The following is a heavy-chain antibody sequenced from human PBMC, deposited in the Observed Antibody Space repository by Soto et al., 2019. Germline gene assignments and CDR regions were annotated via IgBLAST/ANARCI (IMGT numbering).Heavy chain of an antibody. J-gene: IGHJ6*02. D-gene: IGHD5-12*01. V-gene: IGHV1-58*01. Sequence: SVKVSCKASGFTFTISAVQWVRQARGPRLEWIGWIVVGSGNTNYAQKFQERVTITRDMSSSTAYMELSSLRSEDTAVYYCAAVGSGYNYYYNGMDVWGQGTTVTVSS. CDR3: AAVGSGYNYYYNGMDV. CDR1: GFTFTISA. CDR2: IVVGSGNT.